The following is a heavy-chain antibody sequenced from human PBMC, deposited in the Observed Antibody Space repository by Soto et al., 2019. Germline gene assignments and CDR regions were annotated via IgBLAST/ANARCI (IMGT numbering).Heavy chain of an antibody. Sequence: ASVKVSCKASGGTFSSYAISWVRQAPGQGLEWMGGIIPIFGTANYAQKFQGRVTITADESTSTAYTELSSLRSEDTAVYYCARDSPQTGAADAFDIWGQGTMVTVSS. J-gene: IGHJ3*02. V-gene: IGHV1-69*13. CDR1: GGTFSSYA. CDR2: IIPIFGTA. CDR3: ARDSPQTGAADAFDI. D-gene: IGHD7-27*01.